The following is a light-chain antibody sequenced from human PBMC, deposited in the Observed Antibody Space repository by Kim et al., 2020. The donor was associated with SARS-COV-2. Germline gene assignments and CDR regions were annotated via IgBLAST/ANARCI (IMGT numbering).Light chain of an antibody. CDR3: YSRDSSRVV. CDR1: SLRNYY. V-gene: IGLV3-19*01. Sequence: SSELTQDPAVSVALGQTVKITCRGDSLRNYYASWYQQKPGQAPILVFYGKNNRPSGIPHRFSGSSSRDTATLIITGTQAEDEADYYCYSRDSSRVVFGGGTQVTVL. CDR2: GKN. J-gene: IGLJ2*01.